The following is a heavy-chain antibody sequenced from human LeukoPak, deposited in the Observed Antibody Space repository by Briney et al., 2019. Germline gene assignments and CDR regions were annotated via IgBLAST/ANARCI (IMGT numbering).Heavy chain of an antibody. CDR2: LISSGATT. CDR3: AKNAGYSYGLYYFDY. J-gene: IGHJ4*02. CDR1: GFAFSKYA. V-gene: IGHV3-23*01. D-gene: IGHD5-18*01. Sequence: GGSLRLSCAASGFAFSKYAMSWVRQAPGKGLEWVSSLISSGATTYYADSVKGRFTISRDNSKNTVHLQMDSLRAEDSAIYYCAKNAGYSYGLYYFDYWGQGTLVTVSS.